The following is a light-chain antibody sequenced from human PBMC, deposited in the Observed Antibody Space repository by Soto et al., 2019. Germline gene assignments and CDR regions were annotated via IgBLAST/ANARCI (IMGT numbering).Light chain of an antibody. J-gene: IGLJ3*02. CDR3: AAWDDSLVGV. Sequence: SVLTQPPSASGTPGQRVTISCSGSSSNIGRNTVSWYQQLPGAAPKLLIYSDYQRPSGVPARFSGSKSGTSASLAISGLQSEDEADYYCAAWDDSLVGVFGGGTKLTVL. CDR1: SSNIGRNT. CDR2: SDY. V-gene: IGLV1-44*01.